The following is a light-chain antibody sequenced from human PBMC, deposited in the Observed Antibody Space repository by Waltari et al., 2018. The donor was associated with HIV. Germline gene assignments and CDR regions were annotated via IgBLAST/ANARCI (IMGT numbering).Light chain of an antibody. Sequence: SAPTQPASVSGSPGQSITIPCTGTSSDVGIYNLVSWYQQYPGKAPKLMIYQVSERPSGVSPRFSGSKSGNTASLTISGLQAEDEADYYCCSYTSSSAYVIFGGGTKLIVL. J-gene: IGLJ2*01. CDR2: QVS. CDR3: CSYTSSSAYVI. V-gene: IGLV2-23*02. CDR1: SSDVGIYNL.